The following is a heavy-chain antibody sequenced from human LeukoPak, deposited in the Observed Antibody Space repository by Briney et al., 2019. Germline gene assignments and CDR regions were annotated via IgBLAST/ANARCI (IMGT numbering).Heavy chain of an antibody. V-gene: IGHV3-48*01. D-gene: IGHD2-15*01. J-gene: IGHJ4*02. CDR3: ALDSN. CDR2: ISSGSSTI. CDR1: GFTFSSYS. Sequence: GGSLRLSCAASGFTFSSYSMNWVRQAPGKGLEWVSYISSGSSTIYYADSVKGRFTISRDNSKNTVYLQMNGLRAEDTAVYYCALDSNWGQGTLVTVSS.